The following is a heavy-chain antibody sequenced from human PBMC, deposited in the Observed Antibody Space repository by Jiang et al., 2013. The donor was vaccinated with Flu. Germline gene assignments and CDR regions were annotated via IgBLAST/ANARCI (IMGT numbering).Heavy chain of an antibody. CDR2: ISYDGYDK. D-gene: IGHD3-10*01. CDR3: AREMKSYNFDY. V-gene: IGHV3-30*03. Sequence: VESGGGVVQPGRSLRLSCAASGFTFSSYGMHWVRQAPGKGLEWVARISYDGYDKDYADSVKGRFTISRDKSKNTVFLQMDSLRAEDTAVYYCAREMKSYNFDYWGQGTLVTVFS. CDR1: GFTFSSYG. J-gene: IGHJ4*02.